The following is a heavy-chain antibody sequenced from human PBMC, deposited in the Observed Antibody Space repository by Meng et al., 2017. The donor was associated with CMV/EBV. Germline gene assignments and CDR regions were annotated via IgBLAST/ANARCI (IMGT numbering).Heavy chain of an antibody. J-gene: IGHJ4*02. CDR3: ARDGNYHGV. V-gene: IGHV3-53*01. D-gene: IGHD1-7*01. CDR2: IYSEGTT. Sequence: LQLGESGGGLIQPGGSLRLSCAASGFTVSNNYMRWFRQAPGKGLEWVSLIYSEGTTDYADSVKGRFTISRDNSKNTLYLQMNSLRAEDTAVYYCARDGNYHGVWGQGTLVTVSS. CDR1: GFTVSNNY.